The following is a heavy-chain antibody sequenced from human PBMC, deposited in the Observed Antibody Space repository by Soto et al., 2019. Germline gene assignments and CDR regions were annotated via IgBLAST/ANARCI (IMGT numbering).Heavy chain of an antibody. D-gene: IGHD6-19*01. CDR1: GYTFTSYG. CDR3: ATSRGSGWYFDY. V-gene: IGHV1-18*01. J-gene: IGHJ4*02. Sequence: ASVKVSCKASGYTFTSYGISWVRQAPGQGLEWMGWISAYNGNTNYAQKLQGRVTMTTDTSTSTAYMELRSLRFDDTAVYYCATSRGSGWYFDYWGQGTLVTVSS. CDR2: ISAYNGNT.